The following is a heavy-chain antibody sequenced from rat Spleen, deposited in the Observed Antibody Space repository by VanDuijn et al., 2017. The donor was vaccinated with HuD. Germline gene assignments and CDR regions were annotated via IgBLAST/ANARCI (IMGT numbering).Heavy chain of an antibody. CDR1: DYSITSSYT. CDR3: ARGYYDGTQGFAY. Sequence: EVRLQESGPGLVKPSQTLSLTCSVTDYSITSSYTWNWIRKFPGNKLEWMGFINSAGSTNYNPSLKSRISITRDTSKNQFFLQVKSVTNEDTATYYCARGYYDGTQGFAYWGQGTLVTVSS. CDR2: INSAGST. J-gene: IGHJ3*01. D-gene: IGHD1-12*02. V-gene: IGHV3-3*01.